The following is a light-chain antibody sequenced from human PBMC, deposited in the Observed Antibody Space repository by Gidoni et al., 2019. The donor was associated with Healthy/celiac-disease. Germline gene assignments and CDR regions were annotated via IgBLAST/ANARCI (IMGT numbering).Light chain of an antibody. J-gene: IGKJ1*01. CDR2: GAS. CDR1: RVSSSY. Sequence: RVSSSYLAWYQQKPGQAPRLLIYGASSRATGIPDRFSGSGSGTDFTLTISRLEPEDFAVYYCQQYGSSPRTFGQXTKVEIK. CDR3: QQYGSSPRT. V-gene: IGKV3-20*01.